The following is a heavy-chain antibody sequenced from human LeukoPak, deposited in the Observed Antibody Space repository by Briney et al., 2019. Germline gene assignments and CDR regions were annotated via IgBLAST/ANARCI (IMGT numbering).Heavy chain of an antibody. Sequence: GGSLRLSCAASGFTVSSNYMSWVRQAPGKGLEWGSVIYSGGSTYYADSVKGRFTISRDNSKNTLYLQMNSLRAEDTAVYYCARDPRYYYDSSGRADALDIWGQGTMVTVSS. D-gene: IGHD3-22*01. CDR3: ARDPRYYYDSSGRADALDI. CDR1: GFTVSSNY. CDR2: IYSGGST. J-gene: IGHJ3*02. V-gene: IGHV3-53*01.